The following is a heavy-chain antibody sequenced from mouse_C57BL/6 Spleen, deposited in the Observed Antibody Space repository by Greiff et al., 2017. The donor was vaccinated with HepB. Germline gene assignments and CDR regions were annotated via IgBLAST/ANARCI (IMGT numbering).Heavy chain of an antibody. D-gene: IGHD2-2*01. Sequence: QVQLQQSGPELVKPGASVKISCKASGYAFSSSWMNWVKQRPGKGLEWIGRIYPGDGDTNYNGKFKGKATLTADKSSSTAYMQLSSLTSEDSAVYFCAREEGYYWGQGTTLTVSS. CDR3: AREEGYY. V-gene: IGHV1-82*01. CDR2: IYPGDGDT. J-gene: IGHJ2*01. CDR1: GYAFSSSW.